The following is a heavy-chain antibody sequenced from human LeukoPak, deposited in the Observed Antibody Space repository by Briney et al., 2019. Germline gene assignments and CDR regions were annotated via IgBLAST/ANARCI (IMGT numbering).Heavy chain of an antibody. CDR2: INHSGST. J-gene: IGHJ6*02. CDR1: GGSFSGYY. Sequence: SETLSLTCAGYGGSFSGYYWSWIRQPPGKGLEWIGEINHSGSTNYNPSLKSRLTISVDTSKNQFSLILSSVTAADTAVYYCAREDSLYAMDVWGQGTTVTVSS. D-gene: IGHD2-15*01. V-gene: IGHV4-34*01. CDR3: AREDSLYAMDV.